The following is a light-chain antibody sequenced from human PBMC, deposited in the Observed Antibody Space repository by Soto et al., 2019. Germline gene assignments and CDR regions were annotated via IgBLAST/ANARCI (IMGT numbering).Light chain of an antibody. V-gene: IGLV2-14*01. Sequence: QSVLTQPASVSGSPGQSITISCTGTNSDVGGYNYVSWYQQHPGKAPKVMIYEVSNRPSGVSNRFSGSKSGNTASLTISGLQAEDEADYYCSSHTSSSTLVVFGGGTKLTVL. J-gene: IGLJ2*01. CDR1: NSDVGGYNY. CDR3: SSHTSSSTLVV. CDR2: EVS.